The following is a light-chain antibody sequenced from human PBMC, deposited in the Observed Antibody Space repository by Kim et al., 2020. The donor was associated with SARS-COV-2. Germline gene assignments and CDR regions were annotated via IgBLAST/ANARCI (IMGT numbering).Light chain of an antibody. CDR3: FSTDTRGV. V-gene: IGLV3-10*01. CDR2: DDV. Sequence: VSVSPGQTARITCSGSALPRKYVFWYQQKSGRAPVLVIYDDVKRPSGIPERFSGSSSGTVATLIISGAQVDDEADYYCFSTDTRGVFGGGTKLTVL. CDR1: ALPRKY. J-gene: IGLJ3*02.